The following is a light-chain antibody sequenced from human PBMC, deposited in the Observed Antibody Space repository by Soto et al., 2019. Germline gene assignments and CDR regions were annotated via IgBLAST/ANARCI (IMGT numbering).Light chain of an antibody. CDR3: LLSDGGAVV. Sequence: QAVVTQEPSLTVSPGGTVTLTCASSTGAVTSGYYPNWFQQKPGQAPGALIYSTSNKHSWTPARFSGSLLGGKAALTLSGVQPEDEAEYYCLLSDGGAVVFGGGTKVTVL. V-gene: IGLV7-43*01. J-gene: IGLJ2*01. CDR2: STS. CDR1: TGAVTSGYY.